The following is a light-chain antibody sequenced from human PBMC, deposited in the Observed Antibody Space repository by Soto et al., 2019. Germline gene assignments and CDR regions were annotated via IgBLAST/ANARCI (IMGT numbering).Light chain of an antibody. CDR1: QSIFNF. J-gene: IGKJ1*01. V-gene: IGKV1-5*03. CDR3: QQYGSSGT. CDR2: KAS. Sequence: DIQMTQSPSSLSASVGDRVTISCRASQSIFNFLNWYQQKPGKAPKLLIYKASSLESGVPSRFSGSGSGTEFTLTISRLEPEDFAVYYCQQYGSSGTFGQGTKVDIK.